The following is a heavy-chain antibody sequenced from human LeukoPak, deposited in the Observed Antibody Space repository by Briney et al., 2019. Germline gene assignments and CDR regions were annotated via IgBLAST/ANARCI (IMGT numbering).Heavy chain of an antibody. Sequence: ASVKVSCKASGYTFTSYGISWVRQAPGQGLEWMGWINPNSGGTNYAQKFQGRVTMTRDTSISTAYMELSRLRSDDTAVYYCASSDPYTRYYYYYYMDVWGKGTTVTVSS. CDR3: ASSDPYTRYYYYYYMDV. CDR1: GYTFTSYG. V-gene: IGHV1-2*02. CDR2: INPNSGGT. J-gene: IGHJ6*03. D-gene: IGHD2-21*02.